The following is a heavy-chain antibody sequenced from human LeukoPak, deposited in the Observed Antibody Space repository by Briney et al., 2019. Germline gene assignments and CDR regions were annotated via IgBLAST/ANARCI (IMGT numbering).Heavy chain of an antibody. CDR1: GFFVSRYW. V-gene: IGHV3-7*01. CDR3: ARDLGVCSGGTCYSVYDY. J-gene: IGHJ4*02. Sequence: PGASLRFSCAASGFFVSRYWMSWVRQAPGKRLEWVADIKEDGSEKHCVDSVKGRFTISRDNAENSLYLQMNSLRAEDTAIYYCARDLGVCSGGTCYSVYDYWGQGTLVTVSS. D-gene: IGHD2-15*01. CDR2: IKEDGSEK.